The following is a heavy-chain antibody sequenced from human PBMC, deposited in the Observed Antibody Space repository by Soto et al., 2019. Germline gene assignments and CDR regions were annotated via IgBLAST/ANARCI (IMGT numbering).Heavy chain of an antibody. Sequence: PRESLKISCKGSGYSFTSYWISWVRQMPGKGLEWMGRIDPSDSYTNYSPSFQGHVTISADKSISTAYLQWSSLKASDTAMYYCARGYGYCSSTSCSTYYYYGMDVWGQGTTVTVSS. CDR1: GYSFTSYW. CDR2: IDPSDSYT. J-gene: IGHJ6*02. CDR3: ARGYGYCSSTSCSTYYYYGMDV. D-gene: IGHD2-2*01. V-gene: IGHV5-10-1*01.